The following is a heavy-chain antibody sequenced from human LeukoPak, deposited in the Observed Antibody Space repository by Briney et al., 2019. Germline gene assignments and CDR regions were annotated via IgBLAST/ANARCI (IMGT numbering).Heavy chain of an antibody. Sequence: SETLSLTCTVSGASISSYYWGWIRQPPGKGLEWIGSIYYSGSTYYNPSLKSRVTISVDTSKNQFSLKLSSVTAADTAVYYCARAVGGYYYYYMDVWGKGTTVTVSS. CDR1: GASISSYY. V-gene: IGHV4-39*07. J-gene: IGHJ6*03. CDR3: ARAVGGYYYYYMDV. D-gene: IGHD3-16*01. CDR2: IYYSGST.